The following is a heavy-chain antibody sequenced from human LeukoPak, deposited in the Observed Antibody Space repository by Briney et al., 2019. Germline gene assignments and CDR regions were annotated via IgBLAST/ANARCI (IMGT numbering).Heavy chain of an antibody. V-gene: IGHV1-18*01. CDR2: ISAYNGNT. J-gene: IGHJ4*02. D-gene: IGHD5-18*01. Sequence: ASVKVSCKASGYTFTSCGISWVRQAPGQGLEWMGWISAYNGNTNYAQKLQGRVTMTTDTSTSTAYMELRSLRSDDTAVYYCARGGAWGIQLWLFDYWGQGTLVTVSS. CDR1: GYTFTSCG. CDR3: ARGGAWGIQLWLFDY.